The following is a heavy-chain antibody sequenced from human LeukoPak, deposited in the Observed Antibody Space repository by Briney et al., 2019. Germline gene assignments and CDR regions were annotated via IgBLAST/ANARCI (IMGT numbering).Heavy chain of an antibody. D-gene: IGHD5-24*01. V-gene: IGHV3-48*03. J-gene: IGHJ4*02. CDR1: GFTFSSYE. CDR3: AREGADGYNVGFDY. CDR2: IYSSGGNI. Sequence: GGSLRLSCAASGFTFSSYEMMWVRQAPGKGLEWVSYIYSSGGNIYYADSVKGRFTISGHNAKNSLYLKMNSLRVEDTAVYDCAREGADGYNVGFDYWGQGTLVTVSS.